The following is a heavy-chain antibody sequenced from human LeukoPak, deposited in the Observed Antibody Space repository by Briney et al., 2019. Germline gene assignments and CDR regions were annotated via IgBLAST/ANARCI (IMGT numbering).Heavy chain of an antibody. V-gene: IGHV3-21*01. Sequence: GGSLRLSCAAPASIFSSHTMNWVRQAPGKGLEWVSSISRGSSDINYADSVKCRFIISREIAKNSLYLQMNSLRDEDMGFYYCAREYDSKGRFDWWGQGTLVTVSS. CDR2: ISRGSSDI. J-gene: IGHJ4*02. CDR3: AREYDSKGRFDW. CDR1: ASIFSSHT. D-gene: IGHD3-22*01.